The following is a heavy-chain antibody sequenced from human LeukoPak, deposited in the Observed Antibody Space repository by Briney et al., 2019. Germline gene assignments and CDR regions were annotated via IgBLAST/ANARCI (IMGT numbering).Heavy chain of an antibody. Sequence: PGGSLRLSCTASGFTFGDYAMSWVRQAPGKGLEWVGFIRSKAYGGTTEYAASVKGKFTISRDDSKSIAYLQMNSLKTEDTALYYCTRVPVLWFGEFPYFDYWGQGTMVTVSS. D-gene: IGHD3-10*01. CDR2: IRSKAYGGTT. J-gene: IGHJ4*03. CDR3: TRVPVLWFGEFPYFDY. CDR1: GFTFGDYA. V-gene: IGHV3-49*04.